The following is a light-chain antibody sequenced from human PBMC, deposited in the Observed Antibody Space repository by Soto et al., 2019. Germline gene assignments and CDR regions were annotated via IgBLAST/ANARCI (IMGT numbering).Light chain of an antibody. CDR2: TNN. CDR1: SSNIGSNT. J-gene: IGLJ2*01. V-gene: IGLV1-44*01. CDR3: AAWDDSLDGHVV. Sequence: QAVVTQPPSASGTPGQRVSISCSGSSSNIGSNTVSWYQHLPGTAPKLLIYTNNHRPSGVPDRFSGSKSGTSASLAISGLQSDDEAAYYCAAWDDSLDGHVVFGGGTKLTVL.